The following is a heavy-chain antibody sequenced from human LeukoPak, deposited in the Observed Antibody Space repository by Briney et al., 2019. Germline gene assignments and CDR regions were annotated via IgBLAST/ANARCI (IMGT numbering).Heavy chain of an antibody. CDR3: ARWAGGYYKNFDY. J-gene: IGHJ4*02. V-gene: IGHV4-59*01. D-gene: IGHD3-22*01. Sequence: SETPSLTCTVSGGSISSYYWSWIRQPPGKGLERIGYIHFSGTTNYNPSLKSRVTIAADTSKNEFSLKLRSVTAADTAVYYCARWAGGYYKNFDYWGQGILVTVSS. CDR1: GGSISSYY. CDR2: IHFSGTT.